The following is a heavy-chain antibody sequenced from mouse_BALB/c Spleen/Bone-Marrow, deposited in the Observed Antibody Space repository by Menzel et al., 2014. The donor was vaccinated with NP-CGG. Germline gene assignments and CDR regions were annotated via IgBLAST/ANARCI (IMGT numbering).Heavy chain of an antibody. V-gene: IGHV2-2*02. D-gene: IGHD2-9*01. J-gene: IGHJ4*01. Sequence: QVQLQQSGPGLVQPSQSLSITCTVPGFSLTSYGVHWVRQSPGKGLEWLGVIWSGGSTGYNAAFISRLSISKDNSKSQVFFKMNSLQANDTAIYYCARTYYGYDYAMDYWGQGTSVTVSS. CDR2: IWSGGST. CDR1: GFSLTSYG. CDR3: ARTYYGYDYAMDY.